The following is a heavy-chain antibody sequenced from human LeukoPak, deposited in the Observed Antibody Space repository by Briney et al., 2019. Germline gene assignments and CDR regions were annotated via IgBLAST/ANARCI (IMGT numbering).Heavy chain of an antibody. D-gene: IGHD3-10*01. CDR2: ISYSGTT. CDR1: GGSISSSSYY. Sequence: SETLSLTCTVSGGSISSSSYYWGWIRQPPGNGLEWIGTISYSGTTYYNPSHMSRVSISVDTSKNHFSLKLSSVTAADTAVYYCAANSADYNTLGSSYKVWGQGTLVTVSS. J-gene: IGHJ4*02. CDR3: AANSADYNTLGSSYKV. V-gene: IGHV4-39*02.